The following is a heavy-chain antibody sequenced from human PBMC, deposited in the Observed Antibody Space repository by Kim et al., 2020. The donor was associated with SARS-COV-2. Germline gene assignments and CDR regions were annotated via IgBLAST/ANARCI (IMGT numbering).Heavy chain of an antibody. V-gene: IGHV4-39*07. D-gene: IGHD4-17*01. Sequence: PSLKSRVTISVDTSKNQFSLKLSSVTAADTAVYYCARDESTYYYYYGMDVWGQGTTVTVSS. CDR3: ARDESTYYYYYGMDV. J-gene: IGHJ6*02.